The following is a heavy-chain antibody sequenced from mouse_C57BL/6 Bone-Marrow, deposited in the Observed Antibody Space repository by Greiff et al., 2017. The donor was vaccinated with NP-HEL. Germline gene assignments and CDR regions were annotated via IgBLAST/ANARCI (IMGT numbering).Heavy chain of an antibody. J-gene: IGHJ2*01. CDR3: AGVDYDVSY. CDR2: IYPGDGDT. D-gene: IGHD2-4*01. V-gene: IGHV1-82*01. CDR1: GYAFSSSW. Sequence: VQLQQSGPELVKPGASVKISCKASGYAFSSSWMNWVKQRPGKGLEWIGRIYPGDGDTDYNGKVKGRATLTADKSSSTAYMQLSSLTSEDSAVYFCAGVDYDVSYWGQGTTLTVSS.